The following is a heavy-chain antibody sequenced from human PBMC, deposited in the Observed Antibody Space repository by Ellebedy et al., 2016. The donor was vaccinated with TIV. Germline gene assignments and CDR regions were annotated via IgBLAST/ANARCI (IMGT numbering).Heavy chain of an antibody. D-gene: IGHD5-24*01. Sequence: PGGSLRLSCKGSGYSFTNYWIGWARQMPGEGLEWMGIIYPGDSDTRYTPSFQGQVTISADKSINTAYLQWSSLKASDTALYFCARRSGDGYKMGPLDYWGQGTLVTVSS. CDR3: ARRSGDGYKMGPLDY. CDR1: GYSFTNYW. CDR2: IYPGDSDT. V-gene: IGHV5-51*01. J-gene: IGHJ4*02.